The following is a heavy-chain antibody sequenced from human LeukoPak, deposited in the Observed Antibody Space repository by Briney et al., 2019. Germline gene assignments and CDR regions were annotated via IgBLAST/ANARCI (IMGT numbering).Heavy chain of an antibody. CDR3: ARGSDIVVVPAPYYMDV. CDR2: IRYDGSNK. Sequence: GGSLRLSCAASGFTFSNYAIHWVRQAPGKGLEWVAFIRYDGSNKYYADSVKGRFTISRDNSKNTLYLQMNSLRAEDTAVYYCARGSDIVVVPAPYYMDVWGKGTTVTISS. J-gene: IGHJ6*03. D-gene: IGHD2-2*01. CDR1: GFTFSNYA. V-gene: IGHV3-30*02.